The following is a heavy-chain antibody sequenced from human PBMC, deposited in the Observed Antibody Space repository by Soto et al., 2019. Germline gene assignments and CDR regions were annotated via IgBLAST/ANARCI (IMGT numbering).Heavy chain of an antibody. J-gene: IGHJ6*03. V-gene: IGHV4-59*01. CDR3: ARESGGWTQTYYYYYMDV. CDR2: IYYSGST. CDR1: GGSISSYY. D-gene: IGHD3-16*01. Sequence: SETLSLTCTVSGGSISSYYWSWIRQPPGKGLEWIGYIYYSGSTNYNPSLKSRVTISVDTSKNQFSLKLSSVTAADTAVYYCARESGGWTQTYYYYYMDVWGKGTTVTVSS.